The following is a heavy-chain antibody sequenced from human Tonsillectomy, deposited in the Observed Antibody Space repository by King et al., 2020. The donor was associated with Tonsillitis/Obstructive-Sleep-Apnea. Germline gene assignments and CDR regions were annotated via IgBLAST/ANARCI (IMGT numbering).Heavy chain of an antibody. CDR2: IYPGDSYT. CDR1: GYSFTNYW. CDR3: ARSDTEMIYDAFHM. Sequence: QLVQSGADVKKPGESLKISCKGSGYSFTNYWIGWVRQMPGKGLEWMGIIYPGDSYTTYSPSFQGQITISADKSISTAYLQWSSLKASDTAMYYCARSDTEMIYDAFHMWGQGTMVTVSS. V-gene: IGHV5-51*03. J-gene: IGHJ3*02. D-gene: IGHD3/OR15-3a*01.